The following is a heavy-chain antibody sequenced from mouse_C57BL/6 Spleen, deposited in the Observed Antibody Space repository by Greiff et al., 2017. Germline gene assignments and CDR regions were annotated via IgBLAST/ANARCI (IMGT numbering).Heavy chain of an antibody. J-gene: IGHJ3*01. CDR2: ISSGSSTI. D-gene: IGHD2-10*01. CDR3: ARPYYGNYEGFAY. Sequence: EVKLVESGGGLVKPGGSLKLSCAASGFTFSDSGMHWVRQAPGKGLEWVAYISSGSSTIYYADTVKGRFTISRDNAKNTLFLQMTSLKSEDTAMYYCARPYYGNYEGFAYWGQGTLVTVSA. CDR1: GFTFSDSG. V-gene: IGHV5-17*01.